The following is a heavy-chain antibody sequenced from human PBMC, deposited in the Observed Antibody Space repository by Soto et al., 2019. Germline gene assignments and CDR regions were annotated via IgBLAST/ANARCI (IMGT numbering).Heavy chain of an antibody. V-gene: IGHV1-2*04. CDR2: INPNSGGT. J-gene: IGHJ6*02. Sequence: GASVKVSCKASGYTFTGYYMHWVRQAPGQGLEWMGWINPNSGGTNYAQKFQGWVTMTRDTSISTAYMELSRLRSDDTAVYYCARDLVVVDYYYGMDVWGQGTTVTVSS. CDR1: GYTFTGYY. D-gene: IGHD2-15*01. CDR3: ARDLVVVDYYYGMDV.